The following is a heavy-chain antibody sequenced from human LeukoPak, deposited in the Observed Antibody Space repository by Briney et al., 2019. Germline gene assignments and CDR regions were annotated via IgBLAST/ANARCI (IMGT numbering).Heavy chain of an antibody. D-gene: IGHD3-10*01. CDR3: ARSSSGSYYSGEDY. V-gene: IGHV3-21*01. CDR2: ISSSGSYI. CDR1: GFTFSSYD. Sequence: PGGSLRLSCAASGFTFSSYDMTWVRQAPGRGLEWVSSISSSGSYIYYADSVKGRFTISRDNAKNSLYLQMNSLRAEDTAVYYCARSSSGSYYSGEDYWGQGTLVTVSS. J-gene: IGHJ4*02.